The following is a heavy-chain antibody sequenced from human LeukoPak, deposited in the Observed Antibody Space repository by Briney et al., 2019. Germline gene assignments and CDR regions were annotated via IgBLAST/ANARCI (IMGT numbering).Heavy chain of an antibody. CDR2: FDPEDGET. CDR1: GYTLTELS. Sequence: GASVKVSCKVSGYTLTELSMHWVRQAPGKGLEWMGGFDPEDGETIYARKFQGRVTMTEDTSTDIAYMELSSLRSEDTAVYYCATRANYYDSSGYYYVGWGQGTLVTVSS. J-gene: IGHJ4*02. CDR3: ATRANYYDSSGYYYVG. V-gene: IGHV1-24*01. D-gene: IGHD3-22*01.